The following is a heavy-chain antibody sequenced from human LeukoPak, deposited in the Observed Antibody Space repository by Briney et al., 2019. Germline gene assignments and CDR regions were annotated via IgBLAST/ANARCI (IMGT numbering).Heavy chain of an antibody. CDR3: AKGNWGSPFDI. Sequence: PGGSLRLSCVASGFTFADYTMHWVRQTPGKGLEWVAGITWDSGIIDYADSVRGRFTISRDNAKNSLFLQMNSPRAEETALYFCAKGNWGSPFDIWGQGTMVTVSS. J-gene: IGHJ3*02. V-gene: IGHV3-9*01. D-gene: IGHD3-16*01. CDR1: GFTFADYT. CDR2: ITWDSGII.